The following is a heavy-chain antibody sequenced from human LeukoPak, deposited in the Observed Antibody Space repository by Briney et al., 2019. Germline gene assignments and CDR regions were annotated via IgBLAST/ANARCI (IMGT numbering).Heavy chain of an antibody. CDR3: SGHGYNSY. D-gene: IGHD5-24*01. CDR1: GFTIGNNG. V-gene: IGHV3-23*01. CDR2: MSGAGNT. J-gene: IGHJ4*02. Sequence: GGSLRLSCAASGFTIGNNGLSWFRQAPGKGLEWVSDMSGAGNTYYAESVKGRFTISRDSSKNTLYLQMNSLRAEDTALYYASGHGYNSYWGQGTLVAVSS.